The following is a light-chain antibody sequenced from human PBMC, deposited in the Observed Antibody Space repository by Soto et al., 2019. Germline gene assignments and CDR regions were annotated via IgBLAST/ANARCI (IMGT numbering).Light chain of an antibody. CDR3: QQYNNLPQT. Sequence: ERVMTQSPVTLSVSPRESVTLSCRASQSVGTNLAWYQQKPGQAPSLLIYGVSTRATGIPTRFSGSGSGRHFTLTISSLQSEDFAVYYCQQYNNLPQTFGQGTKVELK. V-gene: IGKV3-15*01. CDR1: QSVGTN. J-gene: IGKJ1*01. CDR2: GVS.